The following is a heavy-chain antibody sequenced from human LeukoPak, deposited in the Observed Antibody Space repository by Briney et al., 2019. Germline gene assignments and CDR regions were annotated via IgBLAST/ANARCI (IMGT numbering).Heavy chain of an antibody. CDR3: ARDGGHYDSSGYYYVFDAFDI. V-gene: IGHV4-59*01. CDR2: IYHSGST. Sequence: PSETLSLTCTVSGGSISSYYWSWIRQPPGKGLEWIGYIYHSGSTNYNPSLKSRVTISVDTSKNQFSLKLSSVTAADTAVYYCARDGGHYDSSGYYYVFDAFDIWGQGTMVTVSS. D-gene: IGHD3-22*01. CDR1: GGSISSYY. J-gene: IGHJ3*02.